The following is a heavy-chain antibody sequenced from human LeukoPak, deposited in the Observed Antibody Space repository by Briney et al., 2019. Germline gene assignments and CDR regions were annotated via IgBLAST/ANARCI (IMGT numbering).Heavy chain of an antibody. J-gene: IGHJ6*03. CDR2: ISSSGSTI. CDR1: GFTFSDYY. CDR3: AKDGMRNDPFYYYMDV. D-gene: IGHD1-1*01. Sequence: GGSLRLSCAASGFTFSDYYMSWIRQAPGKGLEWVSYISSSGSTIYYADSVKGRFTISRDNAKNSLYLQMNSLRAEDTAVYYCAKDGMRNDPFYYYMDVWGKGTTVTVSS. V-gene: IGHV3-11*01.